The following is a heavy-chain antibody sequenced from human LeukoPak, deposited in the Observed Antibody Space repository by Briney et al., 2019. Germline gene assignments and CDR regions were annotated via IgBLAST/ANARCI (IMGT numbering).Heavy chain of an antibody. D-gene: IGHD6-19*01. J-gene: IGHJ4*02. CDR2: IYHSGST. Sequence: PSETLSLTCTVSGYSISSGYYWGWIRQPPGKGLEWIGSIYHSGSTYYNPSLKSRVTISVDTSKNQFSLKLSSVTAADTAVYYCARGGENSSGWYGSPTAPLDYWGQGTLVTVSS. CDR1: GYSISSGYY. V-gene: IGHV4-38-2*02. CDR3: ARGGENSSGWYGSPTAPLDY.